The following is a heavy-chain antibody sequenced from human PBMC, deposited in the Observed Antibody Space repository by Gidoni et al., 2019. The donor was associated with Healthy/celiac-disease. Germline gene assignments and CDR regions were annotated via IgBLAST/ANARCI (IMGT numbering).Heavy chain of an antibody. CDR1: GGSFSGYY. D-gene: IGHD3-10*01. J-gene: IGHJ4*02. CDR3: ARGRGQTYYYGSGSYSGRNQDDY. CDR2: INHSGST. Sequence: QVQLQQCGAGLLKPSETLSLTCAVYGGSFSGYYWSWIRQPPGKGLEWHGEINHSGSTNYNPSLKSRVTISVDTSKNQFSLKLSSVTAADTAVYYCARGRGQTYYYGSGSYSGRNQDDYWGQGTLVTVSS. V-gene: IGHV4-34*01.